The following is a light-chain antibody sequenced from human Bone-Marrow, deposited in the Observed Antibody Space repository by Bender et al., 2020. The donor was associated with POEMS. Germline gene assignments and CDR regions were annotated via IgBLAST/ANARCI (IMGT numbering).Light chain of an antibody. J-gene: IGLJ1*01. V-gene: IGLV1-47*01. CDR1: SSNIESNF. CDR2: RSD. CDR3: AAWDDGLRGYV. Sequence: QSVLTQPPSASGTPGQRVTISCSGSSSNIESNFVYWYQQLPGAAPQLLIYRSDQRPSGVPDRFSGSKSGTSASLAISGLRSEDDADYYCAAWDDGLRGYVFGTGTTVTVL.